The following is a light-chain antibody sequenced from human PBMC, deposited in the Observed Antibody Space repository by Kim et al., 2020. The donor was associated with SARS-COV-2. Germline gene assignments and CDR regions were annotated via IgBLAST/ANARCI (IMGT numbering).Light chain of an antibody. CDR3: QSYDSSLSGSRV. V-gene: IGLV1-40*01. CDR1: SSNIGAGYD. J-gene: IGLJ1*01. Sequence: VTISCAGSSSNIGAGYDVHWYQQLPGTAPKLLIYGNSNRPSGVPDRFSGSKSGTSASLAITGLQAEDEADYYCQSYDSSLSGSRVFGTGTKVTVL. CDR2: GNS.